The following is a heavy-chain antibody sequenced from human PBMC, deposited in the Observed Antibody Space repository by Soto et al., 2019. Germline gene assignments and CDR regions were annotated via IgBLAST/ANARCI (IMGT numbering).Heavy chain of an antibody. CDR2: ISSSSTI. CDR3: ARGRFVESWFDY. Sequence: PGGSLRLSCAASGFTFSSYSMNWVRQAPGKGLEWVSYISSSSTIYYADSVKGRFTISRDNAKNSLYLQMNSLRAEDTAVYYCARGRFVESWFDYWGQGTLVTVSS. V-gene: IGHV3-48*01. D-gene: IGHD3-16*01. CDR1: GFTFSSYS. J-gene: IGHJ4*02.